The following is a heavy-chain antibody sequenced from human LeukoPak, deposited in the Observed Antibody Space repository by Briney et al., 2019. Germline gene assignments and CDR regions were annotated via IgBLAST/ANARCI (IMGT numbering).Heavy chain of an antibody. V-gene: IGHV4-4*07. CDR3: ARGGAPEY. J-gene: IGHJ4*02. Sequence: PSETLSLTCTASGVSISKYYWSWIRQPARKGLEWIGRIHSSGGTNYNPSLKSRVTMSVDTSTNLVSLKLSSVTAADTAVYYCARGGAPEYWGPGTLVTVYS. CDR1: GVSISKYY. CDR2: IHSSGGT.